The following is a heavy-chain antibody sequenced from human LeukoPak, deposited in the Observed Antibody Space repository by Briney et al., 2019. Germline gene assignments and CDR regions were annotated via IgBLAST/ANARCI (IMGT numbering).Heavy chain of an antibody. CDR1: GASISSYF. CDR3: ARGLGSSRSGY. J-gene: IGHJ4*02. V-gene: IGHV4-34*01. D-gene: IGHD3-3*01. Sequence: PSEPLSLTCTVSGASISSYFWRWTRQPPGKGLEWIGEINHSGSTNYNPSLKSRVTISVDTSKNQFSLKLSSVTAADTAVYYCARGLGSSRSGYWGQGTLVTVSS. CDR2: INHSGST.